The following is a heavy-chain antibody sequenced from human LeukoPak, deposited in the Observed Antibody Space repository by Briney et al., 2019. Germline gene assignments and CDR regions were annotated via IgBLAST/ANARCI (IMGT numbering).Heavy chain of an antibody. V-gene: IGHV4-39*01. CDR2: INYSGST. J-gene: IGHJ4*02. D-gene: IGHD3-10*01. CDR1: GGSVSSTTYY. Sequence: SETLSLTCTVPGGSVSSTTYYWSWIRQPPGKGLEWIASINYSGSTYYNPSLKSRVTISVDTSENQFSLKLSSVTAADTAVYYCARYVVYGSGKYYFDYWGQGTLVTVSS. CDR3: ARYVVYGSGKYYFDY.